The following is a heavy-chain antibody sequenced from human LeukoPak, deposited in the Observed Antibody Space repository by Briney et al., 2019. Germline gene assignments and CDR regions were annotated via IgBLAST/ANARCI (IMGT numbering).Heavy chain of an antibody. Sequence: PAETLSLICTVSGGPIRRYHGSWIPGPAEGAGEGIGRIYSRRSTNYNTPRKSRVTMSVDTSKNQFSLKLSSVTAADTAVYYCARENTMIAPGWFDPWGQGTLVTVSS. CDR3: ARENTMIAPGWFDP. V-gene: IGHV4-4*07. J-gene: IGHJ5*02. CDR2: IYSRRST. D-gene: IGHD3-22*01. CDR1: GGPIRRYH.